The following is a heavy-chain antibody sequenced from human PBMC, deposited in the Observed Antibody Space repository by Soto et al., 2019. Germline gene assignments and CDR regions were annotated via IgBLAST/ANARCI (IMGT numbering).Heavy chain of an antibody. V-gene: IGHV5-10-1*01. Sequence: PGEPLKISWDGAGYSFTIYCISLVLQMPGKGLEWMGRIDHSDSYTSYSASFEGHVTISADKSISTAYLQWSSLKASDTAMYYCARHASGYYYYGMDVWGQGTTVTVSS. D-gene: IGHD2-2*01. CDR3: ARHASGYYYYGMDV. CDR1: GYSFTIYC. CDR2: IDHSDSYT. J-gene: IGHJ6*02.